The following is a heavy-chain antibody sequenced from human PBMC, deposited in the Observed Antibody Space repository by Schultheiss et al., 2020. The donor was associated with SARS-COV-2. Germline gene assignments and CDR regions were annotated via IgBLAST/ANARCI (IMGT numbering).Heavy chain of an antibody. CDR3: ASQVVCSSTSCYRAFDI. CDR2: IIPIFGTA. D-gene: IGHD2-2*02. CDR1: GGTFSSYA. J-gene: IGHJ3*02. V-gene: IGHV1-69*13. Sequence: SVKVSCKASGGTFSSYAISWVRQAPGQGLEWMGGIIPIFGTANYAQKFQGRVTITADEYTSTAYMELSSLRSEDTAVYYCASQVVCSSTSCYRAFDIWGQGTMVTVSS.